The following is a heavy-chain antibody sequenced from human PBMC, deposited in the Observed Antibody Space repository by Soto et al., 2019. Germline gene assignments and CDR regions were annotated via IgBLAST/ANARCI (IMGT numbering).Heavy chain of an antibody. V-gene: IGHV3-30*18. D-gene: IGHD2-15*01. CDR3: AKDRGPLYCSGGSCYSGPFDY. J-gene: IGHJ4*02. CDR2: ISYDGSNE. CDR1: GFTFNSFG. Sequence: GGSLRLSCAVSGFTFNSFGMHWVRQAPGKGLEWVAVISYDGSNEYYADSVKGRFTISRDNPKNTLYLQMNSLRTEDTAVYYCAKDRGPLYCSGGSCYSGPFDYWGQGTRVTVSS.